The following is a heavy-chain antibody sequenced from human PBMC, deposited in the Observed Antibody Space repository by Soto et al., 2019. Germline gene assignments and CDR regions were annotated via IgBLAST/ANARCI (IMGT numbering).Heavy chain of an antibody. V-gene: IGHV1-2*02. CDR1: GYTFTGYY. D-gene: IGHD5-18*01. Sequence: RASVKVSCKASGYTFTGYYMHWVLQAPGQGLEWMGWINPNSGGTNYAQKFQGRVTMTRDTSISTAYMELSRLRSDDTAVYYCARAAVGYSYPNAFDIWGQGTMVTVSS. CDR2: INPNSGGT. CDR3: ARAAVGYSYPNAFDI. J-gene: IGHJ3*02.